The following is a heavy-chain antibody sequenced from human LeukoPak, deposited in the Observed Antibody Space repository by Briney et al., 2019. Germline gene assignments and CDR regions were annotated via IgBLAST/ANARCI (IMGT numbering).Heavy chain of an antibody. CDR1: GFTVSGNY. J-gene: IGHJ4*02. V-gene: IGHV3-53*01. Sequence: GGSLRLSCAASGFTVSGNYMSWVRQTPGKGLEWVSAIYSGGSTYYADSVKGRFTISRDNSKNTVYLQMNSLRAEDTAVYYCARDWRESGDYEFVFDHWGQGTLVTVSS. CDR2: IYSGGST. CDR3: ARDWRESGDYEFVFDH. D-gene: IGHD4-17*01.